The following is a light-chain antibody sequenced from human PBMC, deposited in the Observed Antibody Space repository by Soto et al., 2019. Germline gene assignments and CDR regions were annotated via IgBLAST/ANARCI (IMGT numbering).Light chain of an antibody. CDR3: QSYDSSLSAL. CDR1: SSSIGAGYD. Sequence: QSVLTQPPSVSGAPGQGVTIYCTGSSSSIGAGYDVHWYQQLPGTAPKLLIYGNSNRPSGIPDRFSGSRSGTSASLAITGLQAEDEADYYCQSYDSSLSALFGTGTKVTVL. CDR2: GNS. J-gene: IGLJ1*01. V-gene: IGLV1-40*01.